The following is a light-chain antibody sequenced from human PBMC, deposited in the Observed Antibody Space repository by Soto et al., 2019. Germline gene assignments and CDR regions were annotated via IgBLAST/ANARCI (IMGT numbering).Light chain of an antibody. V-gene: IGKV3-15*01. CDR1: QSIGSN. J-gene: IGKJ1*01. CDR2: GAF. CDR3: QQSTNLPHT. Sequence: EIVMTQSPATLSVSPGERATLSCRASQSIGSNLAWYQQKPGQAPRLLIYGAFTRATGIPARFSGSGSGTEFTLTINSLQSEDFAVYYCQQSTNLPHTFGQGTKVEI.